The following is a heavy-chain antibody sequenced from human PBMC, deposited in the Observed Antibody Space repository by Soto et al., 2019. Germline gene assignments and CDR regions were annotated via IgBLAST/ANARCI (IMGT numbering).Heavy chain of an antibody. V-gene: IGHV4-31*01. CDR2: INYSGDT. J-gene: IGHJ4*01. CDR1: GGSIGSNSYY. Sequence: SETLSLTCTVSGGSIGSNSYYWSWIRQHPGRGLEWIGYINYSGDTYYNPSLESPVTISVDTSKNQFSLKLSSVTAADTAVYYCERAGSSWIFFDSWGHGTLVTVSS. CDR3: ERAGSSWIFFDS. D-gene: IGHD6-13*01.